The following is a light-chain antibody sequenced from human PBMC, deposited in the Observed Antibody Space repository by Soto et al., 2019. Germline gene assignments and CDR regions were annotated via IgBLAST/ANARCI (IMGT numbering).Light chain of an antibody. CDR2: DAS. CDR1: QSISSW. CDR3: QQYNSYSRGT. J-gene: IGKJ1*01. V-gene: IGKV1-5*01. Sequence: DIQMTQSPSTLSTSVGDRVTITCRASQSISSWLAWYQQKPGKVPKLLIYDASSLESGVPSRFSGSGSGTEFTLTISSLQPDDFATYYCQQYNSYSRGTFGQGTKV.